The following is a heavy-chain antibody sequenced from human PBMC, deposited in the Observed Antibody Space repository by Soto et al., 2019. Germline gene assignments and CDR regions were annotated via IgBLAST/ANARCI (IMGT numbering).Heavy chain of an antibody. CDR1: GDSITSGGYS. CDR3: ARDQGLGAGYFDL. D-gene: IGHD7-27*01. CDR2: IYHSGST. V-gene: IGHV4-30-2*01. Sequence: SETLSLTCAVSGDSITSGGYSWSWIRQPPGKGLEWIGYIYHSGSTYYNPSLKSRVTISVDRSKNQFSLKLSSVTAADTAVYSCARDQGLGAGYFDLWGRGTLVTVSS. J-gene: IGHJ2*01.